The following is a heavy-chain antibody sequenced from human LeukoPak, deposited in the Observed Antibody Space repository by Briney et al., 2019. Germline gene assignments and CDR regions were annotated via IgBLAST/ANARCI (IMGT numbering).Heavy chain of an antibody. D-gene: IGHD3-10*01. Sequence: GASVKVSCKASGYTYTSYAMNWVRQAPGQGLEWMGWINTNTGNPTYAQGFTGRFVFSLDTSVSTAYLQISSLKAEDTAVYYCARGWMERLWFGETNWFDPWGQGTLVTVSS. CDR3: ARGWMERLWFGETNWFDP. CDR1: GYTYTSYA. CDR2: INTNTGNP. J-gene: IGHJ5*02. V-gene: IGHV7-4-1*02.